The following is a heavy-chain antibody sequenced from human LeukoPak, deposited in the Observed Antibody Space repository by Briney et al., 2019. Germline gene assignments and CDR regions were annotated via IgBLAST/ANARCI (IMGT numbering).Heavy chain of an antibody. V-gene: IGHV1-18*01. CDR3: ARDRWYCSSTSCPPTISGY. Sequence: ASVKVSCKASGYTFTSYGISWVRQAPGQGLEWMGWISAYNGNTNYAQKLQGRVTMTTDTSTSTAYMELRSLRSDDTAVYYCARDRWYCSSTSCPPTISGYWGQGTLVTVSS. J-gene: IGHJ4*02. D-gene: IGHD2-2*01. CDR1: GYTFTSYG. CDR2: ISAYNGNT.